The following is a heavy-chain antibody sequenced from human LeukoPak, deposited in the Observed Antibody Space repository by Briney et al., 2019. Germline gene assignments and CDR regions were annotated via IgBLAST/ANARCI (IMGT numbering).Heavy chain of an antibody. CDR2: INHSGST. D-gene: IGHD2-15*01. CDR3: ARVCSLRRPCWFDP. V-gene: IGHV4-34*01. J-gene: IGHJ5*02. CDR1: GGSFSGYY. Sequence: PSETLSLTCAVHGGSFSGYYWSWIRQPPGKGLEWIGEINHSGSTNYNPSLKSRVTISVDTSKNQFSLKLSSVTAADTAVYYCARVCSLRRPCWFDPWGQGTLVTVSS.